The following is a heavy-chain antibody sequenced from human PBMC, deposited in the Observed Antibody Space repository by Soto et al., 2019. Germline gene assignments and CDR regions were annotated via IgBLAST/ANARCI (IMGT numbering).Heavy chain of an antibody. Sequence: GGSLRLSCAASSGFTFSSHWMPWVRQAPGKGLVWVSRINSDGSSTSYADSVKGRFTISRDNAKNTLYLQMNSLRAEDTAVYYCARGSVTMVRGVVITIDAFDIWGQGTTVTVSS. D-gene: IGHD3-10*01. CDR2: INSDGSST. CDR3: ARGSVTMVRGVVITIDAFDI. V-gene: IGHV3-74*01. CDR1: GFTFSSHW. J-gene: IGHJ3*02.